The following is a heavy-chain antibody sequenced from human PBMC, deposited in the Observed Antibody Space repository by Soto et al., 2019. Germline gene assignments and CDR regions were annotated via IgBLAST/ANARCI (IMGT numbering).Heavy chain of an antibody. CDR2: INPNSGGT. CDR1: GYTFTGYY. V-gene: IGHV1-2*04. J-gene: IGHJ6*02. D-gene: IGHD1-1*01. CDR3: AVSGTSYYYYGMAV. Sequence: ASVKVSCKASGYTFTGYYMYWVRHAPGQGLEWMGWINPNSGGTNYAQKFQGWVTMTRDTSISTAYMELSRLRSDDTAVYYCAVSGTSYYYYGMAVRGQGTTVTVSS.